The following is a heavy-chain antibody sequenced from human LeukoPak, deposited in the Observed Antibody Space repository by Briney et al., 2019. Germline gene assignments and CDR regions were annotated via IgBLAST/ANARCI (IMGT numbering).Heavy chain of an antibody. D-gene: IGHD1-14*01. Sequence: PGGSQRLSCAASGFTFGNSWVHWVRQAPGKGLVWVSLINADGSTATYADSVKGRFTISRDNARNTLSLQMNSLTIEDTAVYYCVVVVEPPDSDGFDVWGQGTMITVSS. V-gene: IGHV3-74*01. J-gene: IGHJ3*01. CDR3: VVVVEPPDSDGFDV. CDR1: GFTFGNSW. CDR2: INADGSTA.